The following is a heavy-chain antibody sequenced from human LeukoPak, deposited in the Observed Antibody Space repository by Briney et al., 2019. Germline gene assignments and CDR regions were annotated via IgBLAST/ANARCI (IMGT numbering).Heavy chain of an antibody. CDR3: ATDRVAAGLAPFDY. J-gene: IGHJ4*02. CDR2: IIPIFGTA. CDR1: GGTFSSYA. D-gene: IGHD6-13*01. Sequence: ASVKVSCKASGGTFSSYAISWVRQAPGQGLEWMGGIIPIFGTANYAQKFQGRVTITADESTSTAYMELSSLRSEDTAVYYCATDRVAAGLAPFDYWGQGTLVTVSS. V-gene: IGHV1-69*13.